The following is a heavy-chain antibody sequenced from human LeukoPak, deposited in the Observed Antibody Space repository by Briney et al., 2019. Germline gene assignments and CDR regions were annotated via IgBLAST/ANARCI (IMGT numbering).Heavy chain of an antibody. V-gene: IGHV1-2*02. CDR3: ARADSAYDFRY. D-gene: IGHD5-12*01. Sequence: ASAKVSCKASGYTFSGYFMNWVRQAPGQGLEWMGWINPNSGGTNYAQKFQGRVTMTRDTSISTAYVELSSLRSDDTAVYYCARADSAYDFRYWGQGTLVTVSS. CDR2: INPNSGGT. CDR1: GYTFSGYF. J-gene: IGHJ4*02.